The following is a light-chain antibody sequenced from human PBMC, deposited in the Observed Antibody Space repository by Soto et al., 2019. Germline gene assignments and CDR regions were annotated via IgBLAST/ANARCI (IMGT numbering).Light chain of an antibody. Sequence: EIVMTQSPATLSVSPGERATLSCRASQSVSSNLAWYQQKPGQAPRLLIYGPSTRATGIPARFSGSGSGTEFTLTISSLQSADFAVYYCQQYNNWPLTFGRGTKVEIK. V-gene: IGKV3-15*01. CDR2: GPS. CDR3: QQYNNWPLT. J-gene: IGKJ4*01. CDR1: QSVSSN.